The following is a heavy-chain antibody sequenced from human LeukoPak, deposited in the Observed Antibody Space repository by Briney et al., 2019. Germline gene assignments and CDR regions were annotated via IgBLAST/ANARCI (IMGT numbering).Heavy chain of an antibody. Sequence: GGSLRLSCAASGFTVSSNYMSWVRQSPGKGLEWVSVIYSGGSTYYADSVKGRFTISRDNSKNTLYLQMNSLRAEDTAVYYCAKDHSIGVTAEAFDIWGQGTMATVSS. CDR2: IYSGGST. J-gene: IGHJ3*02. CDR1: GFTVSSNY. D-gene: IGHD2-21*01. V-gene: IGHV3-66*01. CDR3: AKDHSIGVTAEAFDI.